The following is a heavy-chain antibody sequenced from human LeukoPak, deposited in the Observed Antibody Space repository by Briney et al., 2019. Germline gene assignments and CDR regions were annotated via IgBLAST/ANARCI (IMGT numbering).Heavy chain of an antibody. J-gene: IGHJ6*02. CDR1: GASINGFF. D-gene: IGHD1-26*01. CDR3: ARDRRGSFYTFVL. CDR2: VTHRGAT. V-gene: IGHV4-59*01. Sequence: PSGTLSLTCSVSGASINGFFWNWVRQTPEKGLEWIGNVTHRGATTSYPTLNSRVSITIAATKSQISLTMTSVTAADSALYYCARDRRGSFYTFVLWGPGTTVSVS.